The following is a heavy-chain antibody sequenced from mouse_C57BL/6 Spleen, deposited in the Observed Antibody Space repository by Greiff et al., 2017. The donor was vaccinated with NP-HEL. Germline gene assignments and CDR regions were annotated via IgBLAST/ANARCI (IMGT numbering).Heavy chain of an antibody. V-gene: IGHV1-54*01. CDR2: INPGSGGT. J-gene: IGHJ3*01. CDR3: AREGDYDGAWFAY. CDR1: GYAFTNYL. Sequence: QVQLQQSGAELVRPGTSVKVSCKASGYAFTNYLIEWVKQRPGQGLEWIGVINPGSGGTNYNETFKGKATLTADKSSSTAYMQLSSLTSEDSAVYFCAREGDYDGAWFAYWGQGTLVTVSA. D-gene: IGHD2-4*01.